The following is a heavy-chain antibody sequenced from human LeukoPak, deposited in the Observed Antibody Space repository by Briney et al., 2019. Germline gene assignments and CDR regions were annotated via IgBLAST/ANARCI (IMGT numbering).Heavy chain of an antibody. CDR2: ISLDGATT. Sequence: GGSLRLSCAASGFTFSSYAMSWVRQAPGKGLEWVSGISLDGATTYYAGSVEGRFTISRDNSKNTLYLQMNSPRADDTAVYYCVKDHGWLLYSWGQGTLVTVSS. CDR1: GFTFSSYA. CDR3: VKDHGWLLYS. D-gene: IGHD3-9*01. J-gene: IGHJ4*02. V-gene: IGHV3-23*01.